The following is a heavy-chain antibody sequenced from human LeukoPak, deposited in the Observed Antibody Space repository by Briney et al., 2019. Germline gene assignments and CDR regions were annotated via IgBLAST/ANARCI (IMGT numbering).Heavy chain of an antibody. CDR2: IYYSGGT. Sequence: SETLSLTCTVSGGSVSSSSYYWSWIRQSPGKGLEWIGYIYYSGGTNYNPSLKSRVTISVDTSKNQFSLKLSSVTAADTAVYYCARGLGYFDYWGQGTLVTVSS. CDR1: GGSVSSSSYY. CDR3: ARGLGYFDY. J-gene: IGHJ4*02. V-gene: IGHV4-61*01. D-gene: IGHD3-16*01.